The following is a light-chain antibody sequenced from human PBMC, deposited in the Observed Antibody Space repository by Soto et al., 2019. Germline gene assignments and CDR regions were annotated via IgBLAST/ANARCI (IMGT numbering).Light chain of an antibody. CDR2: GAS. J-gene: IGKJ2*01. V-gene: IGKV1-6*01. Sequence: AIQITQFPASLSASVGDRVTITSRASQGFRDELAWYQQKPGKAPNLLLYGASRLESGVPSRFSGSGSGTDFSLTIYSLRPEDSATYFCLQDYNYPRTFGQGTKLQIK. CDR1: QGFRDE. CDR3: LQDYNYPRT.